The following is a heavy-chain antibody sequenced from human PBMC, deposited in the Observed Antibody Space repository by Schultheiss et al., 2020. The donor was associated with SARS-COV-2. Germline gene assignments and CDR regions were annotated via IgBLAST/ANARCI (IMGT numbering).Heavy chain of an antibody. CDR1: GGSISGDY. J-gene: IGHJ5*02. D-gene: IGHD2-15*01. CDR2: INHSGST. CDR3: ARDTRAYCSGGSCNWFDP. V-gene: IGHV4-34*01. Sequence: SETLSLTCTVSGGSISGDYWSWIRQPPGKGLEWIGEINHSGSTNYNPSLKSRVTISVDTSKNQFSLKLSSVTAADTAVYYCARDTRAYCSGGSCNWFDPWGQGTLVTVSS.